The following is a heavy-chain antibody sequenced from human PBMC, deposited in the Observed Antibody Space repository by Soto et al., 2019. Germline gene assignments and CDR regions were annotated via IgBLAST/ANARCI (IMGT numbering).Heavy chain of an antibody. CDR1: GYTFIDYY. V-gene: IGHV1-2*02. Sequence: GASVKVSCKASGYTFIDYYIHWVRQAPGQGLERMGCINPHSGDTNSPPKLQARVTMTRDTSNSTAYMELKRLYSNDTAVYHCARSGYPGSYHPPAFWGQGTLVTVSS. CDR2: INPHSGDT. D-gene: IGHD1-26*01. J-gene: IGHJ4*02. CDR3: ARSGYPGSYHPPAF.